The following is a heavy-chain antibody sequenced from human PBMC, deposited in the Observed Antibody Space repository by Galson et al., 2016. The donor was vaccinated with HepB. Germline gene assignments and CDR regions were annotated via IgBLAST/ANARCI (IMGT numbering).Heavy chain of an antibody. Sequence: SCKASEYIFTAYYLHWVRQVLGQGLEWMGKINPNSGGANYAPKFQGRVTMTRDTSISTAYMELSSLTSDDTAVYYCASEEMEDYADWDYYGMDLWGKGTTVTVSS. CDR3: ASEEMEDYADWDYYGMDL. CDR2: INPNSGGA. V-gene: IGHV1-2*02. D-gene: IGHD4-17*01. J-gene: IGHJ6*04. CDR1: EYIFTAYY.